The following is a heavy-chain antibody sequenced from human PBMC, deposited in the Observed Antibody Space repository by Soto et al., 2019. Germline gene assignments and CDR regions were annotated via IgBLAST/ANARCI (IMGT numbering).Heavy chain of an antibody. CDR2: IVVGSGNT. D-gene: IGHD4-4*01. V-gene: IGHV1-58*02. CDR1: GFTFTSSA. CDR3: AADRGYSNYGYYYMDV. Sequence: SVKVSCKTSGFTFTSSAMQWVRQARGQCLEWIGWIVVGSGNTNYAQKFQERVTITRDMSTSTAYMELSSLRSEDTAVYYCAADRGYSNYGYYYMDVWGKGTTVTVSS. J-gene: IGHJ6*03.